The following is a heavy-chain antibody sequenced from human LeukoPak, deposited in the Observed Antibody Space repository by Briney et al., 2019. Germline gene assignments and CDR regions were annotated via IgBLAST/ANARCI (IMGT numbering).Heavy chain of an antibody. D-gene: IGHD3-16*01. V-gene: IGHV4-61*05. CDR3: ARRTLCCGERFDP. J-gene: IGHJ5*02. CDR2: IYSSGST. Sequence: SETLSLTCTVSGGSINSSSYYWGWIRQPPGKGLEWIGYIYSSGSTNYNPSLKSRVIISVDTSKNQFSLKLSSVTAADTAVYYCARRTLCCGERFDPWGQGTLVTVSS. CDR1: GGSINSSSYY.